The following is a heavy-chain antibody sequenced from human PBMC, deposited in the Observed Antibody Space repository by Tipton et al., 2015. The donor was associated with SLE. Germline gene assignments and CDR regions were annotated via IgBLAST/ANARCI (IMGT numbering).Heavy chain of an antibody. CDR1: GFTFSAYW. D-gene: IGHD1-14*01. J-gene: IGHJ4*02. Sequence: SLRLSCITSGFTFSAYWMSWVRQAPGKGLEWVANIKQDGSVKHYVDSVKGRFTISRDNAKNSVYLQMNSLRAEDTAVYYCARNRRADYWGQGTLVTVSS. CDR2: IKQDGSVK. V-gene: IGHV3-7*01. CDR3: ARNRRADY.